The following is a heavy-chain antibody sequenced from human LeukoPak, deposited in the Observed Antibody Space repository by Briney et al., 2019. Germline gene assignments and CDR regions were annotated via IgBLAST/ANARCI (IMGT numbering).Heavy chain of an antibody. CDR3: ARDAHLVGYFDY. V-gene: IGHV4-59*01. Sequence: PSETLSLTCSVSVGSINNNFGSWVRQSPGKALEWIGYIYYTGSTNYSPSLKSRVTISIDTSRNQFSLKLSSVTAADTAVYYCARDAHLVGYFDYWGQGSLVTVSS. D-gene: IGHD3-3*02. CDR1: VGSINNNF. CDR2: IYYTGST. J-gene: IGHJ4*02.